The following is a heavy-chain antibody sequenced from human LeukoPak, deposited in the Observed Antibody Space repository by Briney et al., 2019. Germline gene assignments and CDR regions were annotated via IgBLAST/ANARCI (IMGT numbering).Heavy chain of an antibody. J-gene: IGHJ4*02. CDR3: ARFRGSSWYGSVDY. Sequence: PGGSLRLSCAASGFTFSSYWMSWVRQAPGKGLEWVANIKQDGSEKYYVDSVKGRFTISRDNAKNSLYLQMNSLRAEDTAVYYCARFRGSSWYGSVDYWGQGTLVTVSS. D-gene: IGHD6-13*01. CDR1: GFTFSSYW. V-gene: IGHV3-7*01. CDR2: IKQDGSEK.